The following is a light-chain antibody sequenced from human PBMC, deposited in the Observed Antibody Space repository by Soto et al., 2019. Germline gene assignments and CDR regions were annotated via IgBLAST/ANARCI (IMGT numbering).Light chain of an antibody. Sequence: DIQITHSPSSLSASVVDRVTITFLASQIISSYLNWYQQKPGKAPKLLIYAASSLQSLVPSRFSGSGSGTEFTLTINSLQADDFATYYCQQHNSFSINFGQGTRLEIK. CDR1: QIISSY. J-gene: IGKJ5*01. CDR3: QQHNSFSIN. V-gene: IGKV1-39*01. CDR2: AAS.